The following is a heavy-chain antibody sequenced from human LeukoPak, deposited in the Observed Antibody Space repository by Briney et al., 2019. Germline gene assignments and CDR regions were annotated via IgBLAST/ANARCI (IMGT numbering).Heavy chain of an antibody. CDR2: MNPNSGNT. D-gene: IGHD5-18*01. CDR1: GYTFTSYD. CDR3: ASSRDTAMVTDDYYYYMDV. Sequence: ASVKVSCKASGYTFTSYDINWVRQATGQGLEWMGWMNPNSGNTGYAQKFQGRVTITTDESTSTAYMELSSLRSEDTAVYYCASSRDTAMVTDDYYYYMDVWGQGTMVTVSS. J-gene: IGHJ6*03. V-gene: IGHV1-8*03.